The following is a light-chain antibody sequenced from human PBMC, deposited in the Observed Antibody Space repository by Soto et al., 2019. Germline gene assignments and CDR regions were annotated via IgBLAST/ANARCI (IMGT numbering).Light chain of an antibody. CDR2: DAS. J-gene: IGKJ5*01. CDR3: QHYDNLPPVT. V-gene: IGKV1-33*01. Sequence: DIQMTQSESSLSASVGDRVTITCQARPELTNYRNWYQQKPGKAPKLLIYDASNVQTGAPPRFGVSGSWPDFTFTISSLQPDDIAPYYDQHYDNLPPVTCGHATRLEIK. CDR1: PELTNY.